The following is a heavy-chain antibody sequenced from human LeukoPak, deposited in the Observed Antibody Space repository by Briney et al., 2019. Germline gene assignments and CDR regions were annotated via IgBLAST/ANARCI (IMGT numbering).Heavy chain of an antibody. CDR3: ARASRYSYGSDAFDI. D-gene: IGHD5-18*01. CDR1: GYTFTSYD. V-gene: IGHV1-8*01. Sequence: GASVKVSCKASGYTFTSYDINWVRQATGQGLGWMGWMNPNSGNTGYAQKFQGRVTMTRNTSISTAYMELSSLRSEDTAVYYCARASRYSYGSDAFDIWGQGTMVTVSS. J-gene: IGHJ3*02. CDR2: MNPNSGNT.